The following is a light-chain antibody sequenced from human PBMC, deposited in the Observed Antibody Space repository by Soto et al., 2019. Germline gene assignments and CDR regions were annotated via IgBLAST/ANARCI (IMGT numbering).Light chain of an antibody. V-gene: IGLV2-14*01. J-gene: IGLJ1*01. CDR1: SSDIGGYNS. CDR3: SSYTSSSTL. Sequence: QSALTQPPSASGSPGQSVTISCTGTSSDIGGYNSVSWYQQHPGKAPRLMIYEVSDRPSGISSRFSGSKSGNTASLTISGLQTEDEADYYCSSYTSSSTLFGTGTKLTVL. CDR2: EVS.